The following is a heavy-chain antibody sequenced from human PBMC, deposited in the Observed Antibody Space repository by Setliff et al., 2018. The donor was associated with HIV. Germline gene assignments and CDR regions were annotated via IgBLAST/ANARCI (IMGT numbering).Heavy chain of an antibody. CDR3: ARVRETSGGYWGNFYYYMDV. D-gene: IGHD2-21*02. CDR1: GFTFSSYS. CDR2: ISGNSGAV. V-gene: IGHV3-48*01. Sequence: GGSLRLSCAASGFTFSSYSMNWVRQAPGKGLEWVSFISGNSGAVTYADSVKGRFTISRDNARNSLYLQLNSLRAEDTAVYFCARVRETSGGYWGNFYYYMDVWGKGTTVTVSS. J-gene: IGHJ6*03.